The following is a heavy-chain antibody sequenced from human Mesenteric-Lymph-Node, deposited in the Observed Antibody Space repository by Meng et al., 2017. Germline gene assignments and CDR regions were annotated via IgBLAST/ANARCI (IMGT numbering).Heavy chain of an antibody. D-gene: IGHD1-1*01. CDR2: INPSGGST. V-gene: IGHV1-46*01. Sequence: QVQLVHSGAELQTPGASVKVSCKASGYTFTSYYMPWVRQAPGQGLEWMGIINPSGGSTSYAQKFQGRVTMTRDTSTSTVYMELSSLRSEDTAVYYCARDPTTIGVHLDPWGQGTLVTVSS. CDR1: GYTFTSYY. J-gene: IGHJ5*02. CDR3: ARDPTTIGVHLDP.